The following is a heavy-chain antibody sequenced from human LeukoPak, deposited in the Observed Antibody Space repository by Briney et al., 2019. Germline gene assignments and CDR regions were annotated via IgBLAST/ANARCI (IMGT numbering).Heavy chain of an antibody. CDR2: IYHSGST. CDR3: ARVGTTVAKPAFDY. J-gene: IGHJ4*02. CDR1: GYSISSGYY. V-gene: IGHV4-38-2*02. Sequence: SETLSLTCTVSGYSISSGYYWGWIRQPPGKGLEWIGSIYHSGSTYYNPSLKSRVTISVDTSKNQFSLRLSSVTAADTAVYYCARVGTTVAKPAFDYWGQGTLVTVSS. D-gene: IGHD4-23*01.